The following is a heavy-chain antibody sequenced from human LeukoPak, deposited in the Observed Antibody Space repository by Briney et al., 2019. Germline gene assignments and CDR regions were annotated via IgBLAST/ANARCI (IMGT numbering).Heavy chain of an antibody. CDR2: ISGSGGST. Sequence: GGSLRLSCAASGFPFSSYAMSWVRQAPGKGLEWVSAISGSGGSTYYADSVKGRFTISRDNSKNTLYLQMNSLRAEDTAVYYCAKDFPPLLWFGELFFDYWGQGTLVTVSS. CDR1: GFPFSSYA. J-gene: IGHJ4*02. D-gene: IGHD3-10*01. CDR3: AKDFPPLLWFGELFFDY. V-gene: IGHV3-23*01.